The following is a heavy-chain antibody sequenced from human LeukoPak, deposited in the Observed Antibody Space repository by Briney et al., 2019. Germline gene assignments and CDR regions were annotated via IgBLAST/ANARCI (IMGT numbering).Heavy chain of an antibody. CDR3: AREVEGYSSSSEDY. Sequence: GGSLRLSCAASGFTFSNYAMHWVRQAPGKGLEWVAIIWYDGSHKYYRDSVMGRFTISRDNSKNTLYLQMNSLRAEDTAVYYCAREVEGYSSSSEDYWGQGTLVTVSS. CDR2: IWYDGSHK. D-gene: IGHD6-6*01. V-gene: IGHV3-33*01. J-gene: IGHJ4*02. CDR1: GFTFSNYA.